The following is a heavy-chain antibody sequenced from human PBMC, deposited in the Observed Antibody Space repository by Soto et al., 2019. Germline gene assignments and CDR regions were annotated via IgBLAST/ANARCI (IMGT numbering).Heavy chain of an antibody. CDR3: TSHTFGVRDA. D-gene: IGHD2-8*01. V-gene: IGHV3-74*01. CDR1: GFAFSSYW. CDR2: IDPYETGI. Sequence: GGSLRLSCAASGFAFSSYWMHWVRQAPGKGLVWVSRIDPYETGINYADSVKGRFTISRDNAKNTLYLQMNSLRAEDTAVYYCTSHTFGVRDACGQGSLVIVSS. J-gene: IGHJ5*02.